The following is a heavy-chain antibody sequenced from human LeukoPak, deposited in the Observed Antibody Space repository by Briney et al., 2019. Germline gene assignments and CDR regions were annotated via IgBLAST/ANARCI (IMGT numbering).Heavy chain of an antibody. CDR3: ARESRQWLVLGGVDY. CDR1: GFTISSYW. Sequence: GGSLRLSCAASGFTISSYWMHWVRQAPGKGLVWVSRINRDGTTTSYADSVKGRFTISKDNAKNTLYLQMNSLRAEDTAVYYCARESRQWLVLGGVDYWGQGTLVTVSS. V-gene: IGHV3-74*01. CDR2: INRDGTTT. J-gene: IGHJ4*02. D-gene: IGHD6-19*01.